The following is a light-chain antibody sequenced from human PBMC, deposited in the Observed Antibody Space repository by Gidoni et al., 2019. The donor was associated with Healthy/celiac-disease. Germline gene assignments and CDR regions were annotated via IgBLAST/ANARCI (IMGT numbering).Light chain of an antibody. Sequence: AIRMTQSPSPFSASTGDRVTITCRASQGISSYLAWYQQNPGKAPKLLIYAASTLQSWVPSRFSGSGSGTDFTLTISCLQSEDFATYYCQHYYSYPQTFGQGTKVEIK. CDR2: AAS. CDR1: QGISSY. J-gene: IGKJ1*01. V-gene: IGKV1-8*01. CDR3: QHYYSYPQT.